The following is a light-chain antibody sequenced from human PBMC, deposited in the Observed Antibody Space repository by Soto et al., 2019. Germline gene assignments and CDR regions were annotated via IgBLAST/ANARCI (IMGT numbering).Light chain of an antibody. CDR3: AAWDDSLNVHV. CDR2: SNN. Sequence: QSVLTQPPSASGTPGQRVTISCSGSSPNIGSNTVNWYQQLPGTAPKLLIYSNNQRPSGVPDRFSGSKSGTSASLAISGLQSEDEADYYCAAWDDSLNVHVFGTGTKVTVL. J-gene: IGLJ1*01. CDR1: SPNIGSNT. V-gene: IGLV1-44*01.